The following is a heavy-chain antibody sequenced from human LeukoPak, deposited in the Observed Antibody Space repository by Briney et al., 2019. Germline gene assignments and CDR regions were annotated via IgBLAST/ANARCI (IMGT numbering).Heavy chain of an antibody. D-gene: IGHD3-22*01. CDR1: GFTFRSYG. V-gene: IGHV3-30*18. J-gene: IGHJ3*01. CDR3: AKGRVYYYDTSGPLLGDAFDF. Sequence: GGSLRLSCAVPGFTFRSYGMHWVRQAPGKGLEWVAVISYDGSNKYYADSVKGRFTISRDNSKNTLYLQMNSLRAEDTAVYYCAKGRVYYYDTSGPLLGDAFDFWGQGTMVTVSS. CDR2: ISYDGSNK.